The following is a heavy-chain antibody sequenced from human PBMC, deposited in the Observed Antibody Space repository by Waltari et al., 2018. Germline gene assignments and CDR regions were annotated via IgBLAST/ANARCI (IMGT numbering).Heavy chain of an antibody. J-gene: IGHJ3*02. Sequence: QVQLQESGPGLVKPSQTLSLTCTVSGGSISSGDYYWSWIRQPPGKGLEWIGYIYYSGSTYYNPSLKSRVTISVDTSKNQFSLKLSSVTAADTAVYYWARDGGYCSSTSCHGGGNAFDIWGQGTMVTVSS. CDR1: GGSISSGDYY. CDR2: IYYSGST. D-gene: IGHD2-2*01. V-gene: IGHV4-30-4*08. CDR3: ARDGGYCSSTSCHGGGNAFDI.